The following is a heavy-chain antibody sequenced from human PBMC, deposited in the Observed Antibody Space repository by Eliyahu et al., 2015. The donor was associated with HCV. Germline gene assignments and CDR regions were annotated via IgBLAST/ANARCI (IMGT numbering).Heavy chain of an antibody. D-gene: IGHD1-26*01. V-gene: IGHV4-39*01. CDR1: GGSISSSSYY. Sequence: QLQLQESGPGLVKPSETLSLTCTVSGGSISSSSYYWGWIRQPPGKGLEWIGSIYYSGSTYYNPSLKSRVTISVDTSKNQFSLKLSSVTAADTAVYYCARGQGATYNNWFDPWGQGTLVTVSS. CDR3: ARGQGATYNNWFDP. J-gene: IGHJ5*02. CDR2: IYYSGST.